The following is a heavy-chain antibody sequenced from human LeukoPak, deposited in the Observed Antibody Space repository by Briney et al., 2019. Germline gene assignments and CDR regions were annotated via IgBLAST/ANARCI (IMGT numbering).Heavy chain of an antibody. V-gene: IGHV4-59*12. D-gene: IGHD5-12*01. Sequence: SETLSLTCTVSGGSISSYYWSWIRQPPGKGLEWIGYIYYSGSTNYNPSLKSRVTISVDTSKNQFSLKLRSVTAADTGVYYCARTRGSGYEYFDYWGQGTLVTVSS. CDR1: GGSISSYY. CDR3: ARTRGSGYEYFDY. CDR2: IYYSGST. J-gene: IGHJ4*02.